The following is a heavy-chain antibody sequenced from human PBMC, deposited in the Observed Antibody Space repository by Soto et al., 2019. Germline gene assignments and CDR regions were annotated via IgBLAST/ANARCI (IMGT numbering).Heavy chain of an antibody. D-gene: IGHD1-7*01. CDR3: AGSFKYESGTFDALDV. J-gene: IGHJ3*01. Sequence: QVLLVQSGTEVKKPGSSVKVSCQASGGTSSDYALTWVRQAPGQGLEWMGGIIPIFGTANYAQRFQGRVSITADESSSTAYMELSSLKSEDTAVYYCAGSFKYESGTFDALDVWGHGTMVMVSS. V-gene: IGHV1-69*01. CDR1: GGTSSDYA. CDR2: IIPIFGTA.